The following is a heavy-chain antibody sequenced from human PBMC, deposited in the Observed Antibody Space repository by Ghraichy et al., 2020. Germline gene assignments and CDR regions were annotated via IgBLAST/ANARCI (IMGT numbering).Heavy chain of an antibody. CDR3: ARSSGLAVESTAEYFRY. Sequence: SETLSLTCSVSGGSISTYYWSWIRQPPGKGLEWIGYIYTSGSTQFNPSLKSRVTISVDTSKNQFSLKLTSVTAADTAVYYCARSSGLAVESTAEYFRYCGQGTLVTVSS. V-gene: IGHV4-4*09. CDR1: GGSISTYY. CDR2: IYTSGST. J-gene: IGHJ1*01. D-gene: IGHD2-15*01.